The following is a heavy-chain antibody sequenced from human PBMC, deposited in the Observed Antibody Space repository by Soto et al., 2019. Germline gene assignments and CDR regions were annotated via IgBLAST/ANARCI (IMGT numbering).Heavy chain of an antibody. D-gene: IGHD6-13*01. Sequence: QVQLQESGPGLVQPSGTLSLTCAVSGDSINNSHWWSWVRQTPGKGLEWIGETYHSGTTNYNPSPKTRVTISIDKSKNQFSLKMNSVTAADTAVYYCPREVNSSPARGPNWFDPWGQGTLVTVSS. J-gene: IGHJ5*02. V-gene: IGHV4-4*02. CDR1: GDSINNSHW. CDR3: PREVNSSPARGPNWFDP. CDR2: TYHSGTT.